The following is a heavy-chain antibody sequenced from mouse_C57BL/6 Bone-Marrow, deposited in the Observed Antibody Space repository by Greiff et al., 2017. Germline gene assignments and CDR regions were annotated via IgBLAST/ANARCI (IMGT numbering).Heavy chain of an antibody. J-gene: IGHJ1*03. CDR2: IYPRSGNT. D-gene: IGHD1-1*01. CDR3: ARGGFITTVVVPSWYFDV. CDR1: GYTFTSYG. Sequence: VQGVESGAELARPGASVKLSCKASGYTFTSYGISWVKQRTGQGLEWIGEIYPRSGNTYYNEKFKGKATLTADKSSSTAYMELRSLTSEDSAVYFCARGGFITTVVVPSWYFDVWGTGTTVTVSS. V-gene: IGHV1-81*01.